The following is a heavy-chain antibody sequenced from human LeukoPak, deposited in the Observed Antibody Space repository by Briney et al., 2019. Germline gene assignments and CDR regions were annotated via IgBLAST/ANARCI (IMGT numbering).Heavy chain of an antibody. V-gene: IGHV4-30-2*01. Sequence: SQTLSLTCAVSGVTISSGGYSWSWIRQPPGKGLEWIVYIYHSGSTYYNPSLKSRVTISVVRSKSQFSLKLSSVTAADTAVYYCARDNTYVSGFDYWGEGTLVTVSS. CDR1: GVTISSGGYS. D-gene: IGHD1-14*01. CDR2: IYHSGST. CDR3: ARDNTYVSGFDY. J-gene: IGHJ4*02.